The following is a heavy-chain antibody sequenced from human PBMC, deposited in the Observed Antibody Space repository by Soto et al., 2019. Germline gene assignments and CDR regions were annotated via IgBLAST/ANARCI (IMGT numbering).Heavy chain of an antibody. CDR2: INHSGST. CDR3: ARRVVVTANRFDY. J-gene: IGHJ4*02. D-gene: IGHD2-21*02. CDR1: GGSFSGYY. V-gene: IGHV4-34*01. Sequence: TCAVYGGSFSGYYWSWIRQPPGKGLEWIGEINHSGSTNYNPSLKSRVTISVDTSKNQFSLKLSSVTAADTAVYYCARRVVVTANRFDYWGQGTLVTVSS.